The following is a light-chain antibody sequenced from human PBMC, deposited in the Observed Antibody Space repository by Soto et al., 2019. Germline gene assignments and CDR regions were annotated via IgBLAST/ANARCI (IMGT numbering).Light chain of an antibody. V-gene: IGLV2-14*01. CDR2: DVS. CDR1: SSDVGDYNY. Sequence: QSALTQPASVSGSPGQSITISCTGTSSDVGDYNYVSWYQQHPGKAPKLMIYDVSNRPSWVSNRFSGSKSGNTASLTVSGLQAEDEADYYCSSYTSSSTLVFGGGTKLTVL. J-gene: IGLJ2*01. CDR3: SSYTSSSTLV.